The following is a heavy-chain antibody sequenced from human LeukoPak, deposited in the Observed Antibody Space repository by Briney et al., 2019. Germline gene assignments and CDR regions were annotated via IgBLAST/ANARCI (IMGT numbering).Heavy chain of an antibody. D-gene: IGHD4-11*01. J-gene: IGHJ5*02. CDR1: GGSISSYY. Sequence: SETLSLTCTVSGGSISSYYWSWIRQPPGEGLEGIGYIFTSGGSNFNPSLKGRVPISVDTVKNQFSLKLSSVNAADTAVYYCASTLRGWGDSNKGNWFDPWGQGTLVTVSS. V-gene: IGHV4-4*09. CDR3: ASTLRGWGDSNKGNWFDP. CDR2: IFTSGGS.